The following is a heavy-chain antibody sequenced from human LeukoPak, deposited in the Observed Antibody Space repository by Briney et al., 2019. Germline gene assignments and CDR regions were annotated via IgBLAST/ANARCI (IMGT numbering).Heavy chain of an antibody. Sequence: SGPTLVNPTQTLTLTCTFSGFSLITSGVGVGWIRQPPGRALEWLVFIYWNDDKRYSPSLKSRLTITKDASKNQVVLTMTNMDPVDTATYYCAHRARYSSGWYYFDYWGQGTLVTVSS. CDR2: IYWNDDK. J-gene: IGHJ4*02. V-gene: IGHV2-5*01. CDR3: AHRARYSSGWYYFDY. CDR1: GFSLITSGVG. D-gene: IGHD6-19*01.